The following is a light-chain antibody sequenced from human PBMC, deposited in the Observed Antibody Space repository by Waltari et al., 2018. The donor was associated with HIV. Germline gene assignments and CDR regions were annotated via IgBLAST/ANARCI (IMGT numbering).Light chain of an antibody. CDR1: QTLLYNKNNKNY. V-gene: IGKV4-1*01. CDR2: WAS. Sequence: DIVVTQSPDSLAAALGERATINCKSSQTLLYNKNNKNYLAWYQRKPGQPPKLLIYWASTRQSGVPDRFSGSGSGTDFTLTISSLQAEDVAVYYCQQYHSVPYSFGQGTELEI. CDR3: QQYHSVPYS. J-gene: IGKJ2*03.